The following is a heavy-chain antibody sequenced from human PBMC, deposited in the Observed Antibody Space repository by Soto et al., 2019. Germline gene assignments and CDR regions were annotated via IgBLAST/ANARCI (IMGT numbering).Heavy chain of an antibody. CDR2: ISSSSSTI. D-gene: IGHD3-3*01. Sequence: PGGSLRLSCAASGCTFSSYSMNWVRQAPGKGLEWVSYISSSSSTIYYADSVKGRFTISRDNAKNSLYLQMNSLRAEDTAVYYCPTEYRITIFGVVPELGLDPWGQGTLVTVSS. CDR3: PTEYRITIFGVVPELGLDP. CDR1: GCTFSSYS. J-gene: IGHJ5*02. V-gene: IGHV3-48*01.